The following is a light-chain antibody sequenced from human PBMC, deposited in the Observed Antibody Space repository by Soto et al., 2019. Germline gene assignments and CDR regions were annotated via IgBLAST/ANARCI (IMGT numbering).Light chain of an antibody. CDR2: DAS. J-gene: IGKJ4*01. V-gene: IGKV3-11*01. Sequence: EIVLTQSPVTPSLSPGERATLSCRAAQSVSSDLAWYQQKRGQAPRLLIYDASNRATGTPARFSGSGSGTDFTLTISSLEPEDFAVYYCQQRSNWPLLTFGGGTKVEIK. CDR1: QSVSSD. CDR3: QQRSNWPLLT.